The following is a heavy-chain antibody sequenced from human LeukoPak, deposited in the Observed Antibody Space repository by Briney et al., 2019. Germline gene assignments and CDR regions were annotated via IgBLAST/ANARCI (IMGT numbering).Heavy chain of an antibody. D-gene: IGHD3-16*01. Sequence: GGSLRLSCAASGFTFSSYAMSWVRQAPGKGLEWVSAICGSGGSTYYADSVKGRFTISRDNPKNTLYLQMNSLRAEDTAVYYCASFAWGPKGFDPWGQGTLVTVSS. CDR1: GFTFSSYA. CDR2: ICGSGGST. J-gene: IGHJ5*02. CDR3: ASFAWGPKGFDP. V-gene: IGHV3-23*01.